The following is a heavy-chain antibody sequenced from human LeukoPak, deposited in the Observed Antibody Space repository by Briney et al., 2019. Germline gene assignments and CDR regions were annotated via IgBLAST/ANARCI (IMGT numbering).Heavy chain of an antibody. CDR3: ARSLGATRYNLKYYFFYGLDV. D-gene: IGHD1-26*01. Sequence: SETLSLTCTVSGGSISNYYCNWIRQPVGKGLEWIGRIYTSGSTNYNPSLKSRVTISVDTSNNQFSLRLSSVTAADTAVYYCARSLGATRYNLKYYFFYGLDVWGQGTTVTVSS. CDR1: GGSISNYY. CDR2: IYTSGST. J-gene: IGHJ6*02. V-gene: IGHV4-4*07.